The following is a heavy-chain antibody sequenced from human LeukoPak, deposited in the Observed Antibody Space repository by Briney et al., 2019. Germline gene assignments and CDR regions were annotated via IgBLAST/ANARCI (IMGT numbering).Heavy chain of an antibody. Sequence: GSLRLSCGASGFAFSRQDMGWVRQAPGKGLEWVSGISDSGDRTYYADSVKGRFTISKDNSKNTLYLQLNRLRVKDTAVYYCAKDARRSSGWFFFDHWGQGTLVTVSS. V-gene: IGHV3-23*01. CDR2: ISDSGDRT. CDR3: AKDARRSSGWFFFDH. J-gene: IGHJ4*02. D-gene: IGHD6-19*01. CDR1: GFAFSRQD.